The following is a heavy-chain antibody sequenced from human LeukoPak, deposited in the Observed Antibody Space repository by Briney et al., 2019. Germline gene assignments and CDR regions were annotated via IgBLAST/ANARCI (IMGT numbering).Heavy chain of an antibody. CDR1: GFSFTYG. V-gene: IGHV3-30*03. J-gene: IGHJ4*02. CDR3: ARELLWFGEFRLALDY. D-gene: IGHD3-10*01. CDR2: ISYDGSNK. Sequence: GGTLRLSCAASGFSFTYGMSWVRQAPGKGLEWVAVISYDGSNKYYADSVKGRFTISRDNSKNTLYLQMNSLRAEDTAVYYCARELLWFGEFRLALDYWGQGTLVTVSS.